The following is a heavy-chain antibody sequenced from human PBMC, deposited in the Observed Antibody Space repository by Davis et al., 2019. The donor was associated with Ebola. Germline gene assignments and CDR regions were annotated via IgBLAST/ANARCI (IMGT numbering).Heavy chain of an antibody. CDR1: GFTFTSSA. V-gene: IGHV1-58*01. CDR3: AAEYSSGWYTD. Sequence: AASVKVSCKASGFTFTSSAVQWVRQTRGQRLEWIGWIVVGSGNTNYAQKFQDRVTFTRDMSTSTAYMELSSLRFEDTAVYYCAAEYSSGWYTDWGQGTLVTVSS. CDR2: IVVGSGNT. J-gene: IGHJ4*02. D-gene: IGHD6-19*01.